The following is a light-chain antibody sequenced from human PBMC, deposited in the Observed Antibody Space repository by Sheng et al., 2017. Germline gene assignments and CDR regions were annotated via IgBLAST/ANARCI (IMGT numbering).Light chain of an antibody. V-gene: IGKV3-20*01. CDR3: QQYGTSPPRYT. CDR1: QTVSSSY. CDR2: GAS. Sequence: EIVLTQSPGTLSLSPGERATLSCRASQTVSSSYLAWYQLKPGQAPRLLIYGASSRATGIPDRFSGSGSGTDFTLTISSLEPEDFAVYYCQQYGTSPPRYTFGQGTKLE. J-gene: IGKJ2*01.